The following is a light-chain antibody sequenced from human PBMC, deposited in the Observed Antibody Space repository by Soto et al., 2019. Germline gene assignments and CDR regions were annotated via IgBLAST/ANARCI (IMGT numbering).Light chain of an antibody. CDR1: KLGDKY. J-gene: IGLJ1*01. CDR2: QDS. V-gene: IGLV3-1*01. Sequence: SYELTQPPSVSVSPGQTASITCSGDKLGDKYACWYQQKPGQSPVLVIYQDSKRPSGIPERFSGSNSGNTAPLTISGTQAMDEADYYCQAWDSSTHNYVFGTGTKLTVL. CDR3: QAWDSSTHNYV.